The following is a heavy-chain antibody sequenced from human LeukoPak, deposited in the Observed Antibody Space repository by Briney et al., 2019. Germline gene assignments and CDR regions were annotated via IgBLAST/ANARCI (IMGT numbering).Heavy chain of an antibody. Sequence: KPSETLSLTCAVYGGSFSGYYWSWIRQPPGKGLEWIGEINHSGSTNYNPSLKSRVTISVDTSKNQFSLKLSSVTAADTAVYYCASPSKYCSGGSCYSPSLGYWGQGTLVTVSS. CDR2: INHSGST. V-gene: IGHV4-34*01. CDR3: ASPSKYCSGGSCYSPSLGY. D-gene: IGHD2-15*01. J-gene: IGHJ4*02. CDR1: GGSFSGYY.